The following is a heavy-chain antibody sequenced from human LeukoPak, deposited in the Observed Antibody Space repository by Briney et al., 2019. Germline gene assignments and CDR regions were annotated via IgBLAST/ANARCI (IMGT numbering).Heavy chain of an antibody. CDR3: ATLTVASSFDY. V-gene: IGHV3-48*03. J-gene: IGHJ4*02. D-gene: IGHD6-19*01. CDR2: ISSTGGSS. Sequence: GGSLRLSCAASEFAFSVYEMYWVRQAPGKGLEWVSYISSTGGSSYYADSVKGRFTISRDNAKNSLYLQMNSLRGEDTAVYYCATLTVASSFDYWGQGALVTVSS. CDR1: EFAFSVYE.